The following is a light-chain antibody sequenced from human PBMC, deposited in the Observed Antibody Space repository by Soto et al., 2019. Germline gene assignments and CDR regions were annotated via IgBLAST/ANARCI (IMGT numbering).Light chain of an antibody. J-gene: IGKJ1*01. Sequence: VMTQSPATLSVSPGERVTLSCLAIKSVNSNLAWYQQKPGQPPRLLISGVSTRATGIPARFSGSGSGTEVTLTISSLQSEDFSVYFCQQYSKRWTFRQGTNVQIQ. CDR3: QQYSKRWT. V-gene: IGKV3-15*01. CDR1: KSVNSN. CDR2: GVS.